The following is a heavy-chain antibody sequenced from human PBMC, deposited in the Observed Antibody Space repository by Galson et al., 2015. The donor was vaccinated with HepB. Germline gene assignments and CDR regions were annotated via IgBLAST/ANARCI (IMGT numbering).Heavy chain of an antibody. CDR3: ANMASSGTEIDY. CDR1: GGSINSDDYY. J-gene: IGHJ4*02. Sequence: SETLSLTCTVSGGSINSDDYYWGWIRQPPGKGLEWIGTIYYSGSTYYNPSLKSRVTISVDTSRNHFSLKLSFMTAADTGVYYCANMASSGTEIDYWGQGTLVTVSS. D-gene: IGHD1-14*01. CDR2: IYYSGST. V-gene: IGHV4-39*02.